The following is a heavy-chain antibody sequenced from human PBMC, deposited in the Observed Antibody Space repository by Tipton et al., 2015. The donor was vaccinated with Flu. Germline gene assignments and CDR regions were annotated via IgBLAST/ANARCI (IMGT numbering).Heavy chain of an antibody. V-gene: IGHV3-9*01. J-gene: IGHJ4*02. CDR3: ARGGYSYGYIEINFDY. CDR1: GFTFHDYA. Sequence: CAASGFTFHDYAMHWVRQAPGKGLEWVSGISWNSANIAFADSVKGRFTVPRDNAENSLFLQMNSLRAEDTAFYYCARGGYSYGYIEINFDYWGQGILVTVSS. CDR2: ISWNSANI. D-gene: IGHD5-18*01.